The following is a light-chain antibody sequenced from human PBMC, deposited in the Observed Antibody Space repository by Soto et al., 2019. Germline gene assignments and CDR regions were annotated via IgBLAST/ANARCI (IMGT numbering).Light chain of an antibody. J-gene: IGLJ2*01. CDR2: GNS. V-gene: IGLV1-40*01. Sequence: QAVVTQPPSVSGAPGQRVTISCTGSSSNIGAGYDVHWYQQLPGTAPKLLIYGNSNRPSGVPDRFSGSKSGTSASLAITGLQAEDEADYYSQSYDSSLSVVVFGGGTKLTVL. CDR3: QSYDSSLSVVV. CDR1: SSNIGAGYD.